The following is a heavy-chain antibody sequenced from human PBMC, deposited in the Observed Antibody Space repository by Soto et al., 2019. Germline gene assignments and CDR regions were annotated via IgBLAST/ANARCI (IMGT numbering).Heavy chain of an antibody. CDR2: NSSSSSYI. Sequence: PGGSLRLSCAASGFTFSSYSMNWVRQAPGKGLEWVSSNSSSSSYIYYADSVKGRFTISRDNAKNSLYLQMNSLRAEDTAVYYCARGAYSSSWSLRNYYGMDVWGQGTTVTVSS. J-gene: IGHJ6*02. D-gene: IGHD6-13*01. CDR1: GFTFSSYS. CDR3: ARGAYSSSWSLRNYYGMDV. V-gene: IGHV3-21*01.